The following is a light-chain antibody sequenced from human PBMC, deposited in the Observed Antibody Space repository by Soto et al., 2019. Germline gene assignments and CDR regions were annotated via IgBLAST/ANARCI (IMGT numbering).Light chain of an antibody. V-gene: IGLV1-44*01. CDR1: SSNIGSNT. CDR2: ANN. Sequence: QSVLTQPPSASGTPGQSVTISCSGSSSNIGSNTVNWYQQLPGTAPKLLIHANNQRPSGVPDRFSGSKSGTSASLAISWLQSEEADYYCAAWDDSLNGYVCGTGTKVTVL. J-gene: IGLJ1*01. CDR3: AAWDDSLNGYV.